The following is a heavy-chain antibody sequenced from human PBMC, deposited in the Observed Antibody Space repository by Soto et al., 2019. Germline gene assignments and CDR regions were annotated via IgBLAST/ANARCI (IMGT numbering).Heavy chain of an antibody. CDR2: ISGSGGST. CDR3: AKSRAAPLNWFDP. D-gene: IGHD6-6*01. V-gene: IGHV3-23*01. Sequence: GGSLRLSCAASGFTVSSNYMSWVRQAPGKGLEWVSAISGSGGSTYYADSVKGRFTISRDNSKNTLYLQMNSLRAEDTAVYYCAKSRAAPLNWFDPWGQGTLVTVSS. CDR1: GFTVSSNY. J-gene: IGHJ5*02.